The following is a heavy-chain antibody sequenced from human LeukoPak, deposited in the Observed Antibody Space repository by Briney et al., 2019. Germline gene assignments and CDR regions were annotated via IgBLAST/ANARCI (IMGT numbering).Heavy chain of an antibody. Sequence: ASVKVSCEASGYTFTGYYMHWVRQAPGQGLEWMGWINPNSGGTNYAQKFQGRVTMTRDTSISTAYMELSRLRSDDTAVYYCARGGSGSVYLADYWGQGTLVTVSS. J-gene: IGHJ4*02. CDR3: ARGGSGSVYLADY. CDR1: GYTFTGYY. V-gene: IGHV1-2*02. CDR2: INPNSGGT. D-gene: IGHD3-10*01.